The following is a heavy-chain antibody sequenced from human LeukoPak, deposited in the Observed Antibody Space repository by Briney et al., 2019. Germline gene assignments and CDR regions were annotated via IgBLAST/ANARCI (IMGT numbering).Heavy chain of an antibody. CDR1: GYSFTSYW. Sequence: GESLKISCKGSGYSFTSYWISWVRQMPGKGLEWMGRIDPSDSYTNYSPSFQGHVTISADKSISTAYPQWSSLKASDTAMYYCARHLYYYYDSSGSKDYWGQGTLVTVSS. D-gene: IGHD3-22*01. CDR3: ARHLYYYYDSSGSKDY. J-gene: IGHJ4*02. CDR2: IDPSDSYT. V-gene: IGHV5-10-1*01.